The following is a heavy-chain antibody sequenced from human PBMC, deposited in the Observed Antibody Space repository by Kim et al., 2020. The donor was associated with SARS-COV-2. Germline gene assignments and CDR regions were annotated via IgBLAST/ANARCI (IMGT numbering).Heavy chain of an antibody. D-gene: IGHD3-10*01. Sequence: DGSKKYYADAVKGRFTITGDNAKTTLHLQMNSLGAEDTAVYYCARNSGSNAFDIWGQGTMVTVSS. V-gene: IGHV3-30*01. J-gene: IGHJ3*02. CDR2: DGSKK. CDR3: ARNSGSNAFDI.